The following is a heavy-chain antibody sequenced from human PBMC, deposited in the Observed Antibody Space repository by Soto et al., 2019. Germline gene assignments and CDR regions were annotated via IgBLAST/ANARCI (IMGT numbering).Heavy chain of an antibody. CDR3: ARGYCGGSGCPPDY. D-gene: IGHD2-15*01. CDR1: GFTFSGYW. Sequence: GGSLRLSCAASGFTFSGYWMHWVRQAPGKGLVWVSRVNSDGISTTYAGSVKGRFPISRDNAKNTLYLQMNSLRAEDTAIYYCARGYCGGSGCPPDYWGQGTLVTVSS. J-gene: IGHJ4*02. CDR2: VNSDGIST. V-gene: IGHV3-74*01.